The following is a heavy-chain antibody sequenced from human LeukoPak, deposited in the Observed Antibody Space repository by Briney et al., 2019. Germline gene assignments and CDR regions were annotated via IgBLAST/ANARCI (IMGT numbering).Heavy chain of an antibody. J-gene: IGHJ6*02. CDR1: GFTFSDYY. V-gene: IGHV3-11*01. D-gene: IGHD1-14*01. CDR3: ASGSGHYYYGMDV. Sequence: AGGSLRLSCAASGFTFSDYYMSWIRQAPGKGLEWVSYISSSGSTIYYAESVKGRFTISRDNAKNSLSLQMNSLRAEDTAVYYCASGSGHYYYGMDVWGQGTTVTVSS. CDR2: ISSSGSTI.